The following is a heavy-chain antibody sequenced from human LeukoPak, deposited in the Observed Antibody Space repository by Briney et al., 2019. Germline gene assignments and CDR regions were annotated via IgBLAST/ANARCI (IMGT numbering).Heavy chain of an antibody. CDR1: GFTFSNYG. CDR3: AKDRRGIAAAGTGLRYYYYGMDV. V-gene: IGHV3-30*02. J-gene: IGHJ6*02. CDR2: IQYDGSNK. Sequence: GGSLRLSCVASGFTFSNYGIHWVRQAPGKGLQWVAFIQYDGSNKYYADSVKGRFTISRDNSKNTLYLQMNSLRAEDTAVYYCAKDRRGIAAAGTGLRYYYYGMDVWGQGTTVTVSS. D-gene: IGHD6-13*01.